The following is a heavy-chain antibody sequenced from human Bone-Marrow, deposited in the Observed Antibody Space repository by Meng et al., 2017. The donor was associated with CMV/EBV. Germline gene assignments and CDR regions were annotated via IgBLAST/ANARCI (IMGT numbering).Heavy chain of an antibody. CDR3: AGVAYDYGDRHCAY. CDR1: GFTFSRYT. D-gene: IGHD4-17*01. CDR2: ISSTGSFI. V-gene: IGHV3-21*01. Sequence: SCTASGFTFSRYTMNWVRQAPGKGLEWVSSISSTGSFIKYADSVEGRFTISRDNAKTSVYLQINSLRAEDTAVYYCAGVAYDYGDRHCAYWGQGDLVNVDS. J-gene: IGHJ4*02.